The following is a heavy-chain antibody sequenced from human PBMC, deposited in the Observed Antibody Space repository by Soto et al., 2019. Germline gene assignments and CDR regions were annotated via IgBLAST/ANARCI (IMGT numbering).Heavy chain of an antibody. CDR1: GVSITSHY. Sequence: SETLSLTCTVSGVSITSHYWTWIRQPPGKGLEWIGNIHYSGGTNYSPSLKGRVIISVDTSENQSSLKLSSVTTADTAVYYCTVGGAGHPFDYWGQGTPVTVSS. CDR2: IHYSGGT. D-gene: IGHD3-16*01. V-gene: IGHV4-59*11. CDR3: TVGGAGHPFDY. J-gene: IGHJ4*02.